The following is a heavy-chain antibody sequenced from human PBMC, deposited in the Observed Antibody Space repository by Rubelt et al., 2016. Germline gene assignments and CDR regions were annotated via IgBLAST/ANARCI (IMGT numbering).Heavy chain of an antibody. CDR3: ARDDGAVAGNY. CDR1: GYTFTRYA. CDR2: ISASNGNT. V-gene: IGHV1-18*01. D-gene: IGHD6-19*01. J-gene: IGHJ4*02. Sequence: QVQLVQSGAEVTKPGASVKVSCRASGYTFTRYAITWVRQAPGQGLEWMGWISASNGNTNYAQRFQGRVTMTTESSTRTAYMERRSLRSDDTAMYYCARDDGAVAGNYWGQGTLVTVSS.